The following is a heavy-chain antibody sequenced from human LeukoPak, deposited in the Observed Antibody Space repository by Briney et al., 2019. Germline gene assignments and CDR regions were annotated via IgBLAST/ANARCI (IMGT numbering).Heavy chain of an antibody. Sequence: PGGSLRLSCAASGFTFSSYGMHWVRQAPGKGLEWVAVISYDGSNKYYADSVKGRFTISRDNSKNTLYLQMNSLRAEDTAVYYCAKDRHSYGLLYTFDYWGQGTLVTVSS. V-gene: IGHV3-30*18. CDR1: GFTFSSYG. D-gene: IGHD5-18*01. CDR2: ISYDGSNK. J-gene: IGHJ4*02. CDR3: AKDRHSYGLLYTFDY.